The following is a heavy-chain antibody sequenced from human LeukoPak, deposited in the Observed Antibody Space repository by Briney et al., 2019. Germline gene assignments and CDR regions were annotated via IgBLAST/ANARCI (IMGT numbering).Heavy chain of an antibody. Sequence: PGGSLRLSCAASGFTFSSYEMNWVRQAPGKGLEWVSYISSSGSTIYYADSVKGRFTISRDNAKNSLYLQMNSLRAEDTAVYYCARGEYYYDSSGIEVPDYWGQGTLVTVSS. J-gene: IGHJ4*02. CDR3: ARGEYYYDSSGIEVPDY. CDR1: GFTFSSYE. V-gene: IGHV3-48*03. D-gene: IGHD3-22*01. CDR2: ISSSGSTI.